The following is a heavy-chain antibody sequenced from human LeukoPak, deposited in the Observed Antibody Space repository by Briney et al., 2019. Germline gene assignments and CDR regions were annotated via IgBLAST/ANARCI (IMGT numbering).Heavy chain of an antibody. D-gene: IGHD2-2*01. CDR3: ARGYGAI. V-gene: IGHV4-34*01. CDR2: INHSGST. Sequence: SDTLSLTCALYGGSFSGYYWSWTRHPPGKGLECIGEINHSGSTNYNPSLKSRVTISVDTSKKQFSLKRSSVTAADTAVYYCARGYGAIWGQGTLVTVS. J-gene: IGHJ4*02. CDR1: GGSFSGYY.